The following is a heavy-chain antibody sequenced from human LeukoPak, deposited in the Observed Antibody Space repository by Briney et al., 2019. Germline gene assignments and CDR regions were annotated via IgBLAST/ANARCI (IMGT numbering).Heavy chain of an antibody. CDR2: ISGSGGST. V-gene: IGHV3-23*01. CDR1: GFTFSSYG. J-gene: IGHJ3*02. CDR3: AKPCLYPICSSTSCYDDAFDI. Sequence: PGRSLRLSCAASGFTFSSYGMHWVRQAPGKGLEWVSAISGSGGSTYYADSVKGRFTISRDNSKNTLYLQMNSLRAEDTAVYYCAKPCLYPICSSTSCYDDAFDIWGQGTMVTVSS. D-gene: IGHD2-2*01.